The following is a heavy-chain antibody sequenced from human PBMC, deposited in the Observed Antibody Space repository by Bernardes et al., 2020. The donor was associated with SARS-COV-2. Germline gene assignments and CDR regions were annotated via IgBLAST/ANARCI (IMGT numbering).Heavy chain of an antibody. CDR3: ARGGLRDGYKSY. V-gene: IGHV3-7*01. D-gene: IGHD5-12*01. CDR2: IKQDGTEK. Sequence: GGSLRLSCAASGFTFSSYWMSWVRQAPGKGLEWVAIIKQDGTEKNYVDSVKGRFTISRDNAKNSLYLQMNSLRAEDTAIYYCARGGLRDGYKSYWGQGTLVTVSS. CDR1: GFTFSSYW. J-gene: IGHJ4*02.